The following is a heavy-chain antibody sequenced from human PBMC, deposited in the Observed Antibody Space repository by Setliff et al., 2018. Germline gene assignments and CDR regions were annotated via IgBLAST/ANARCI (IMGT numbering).Heavy chain of an antibody. J-gene: IGHJ4*02. Sequence: SETLSLTCTVSGGSLSGASIVTWIRQPPGKGLEFIGYVFYSGATKYDPSLKSRVTMSVDTSKKQLSLNLSSMTAADTAVYYCARGRNIAARLLDSWGQGTLVTVSS. D-gene: IGHD6-6*01. CDR1: GGSLSGAS. V-gene: IGHV4-59*12. CDR3: ARGRNIAARLLDS. CDR2: VFYSGAT.